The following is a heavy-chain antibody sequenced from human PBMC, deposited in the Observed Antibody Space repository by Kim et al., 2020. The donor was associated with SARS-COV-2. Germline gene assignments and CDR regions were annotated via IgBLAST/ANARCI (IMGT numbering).Heavy chain of an antibody. J-gene: IGHJ4*02. D-gene: IGHD3-10*01. Sequence: GGSLRLSCVASGFTFSDYWMSWVRQSPGKGPEWVANIKQDGSQKYHVASVEGRFTISRDNDKNSLYLQMNYLGVDDTAIYYCVRGGVGSGALDYWGQGTLLTVSS. CDR1: GFTFSDYW. CDR3: VRGGVGSGALDY. CDR2: IKQDGSQK. V-gene: IGHV3-7*03.